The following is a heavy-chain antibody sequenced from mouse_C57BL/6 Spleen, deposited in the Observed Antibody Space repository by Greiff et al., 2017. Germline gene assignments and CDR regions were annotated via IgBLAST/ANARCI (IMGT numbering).Heavy chain of an antibody. CDR1: GYTFTSYW. J-gene: IGHJ1*03. Sequence: QVQLKQPGAELVKPGASVKLSCKASGYTFTSYWMHWVKQRPGRGLEWIGRIDPNSGGTKYNEKFTSKATLTVDKPSSTADMQLSSLTYEDSADYYCARCPFYDYQWYFDVGGTGTTVTVSS. V-gene: IGHV1-72*01. D-gene: IGHD2-4*01. CDR2: IDPNSGGT. CDR3: ARCPFYDYQWYFDV.